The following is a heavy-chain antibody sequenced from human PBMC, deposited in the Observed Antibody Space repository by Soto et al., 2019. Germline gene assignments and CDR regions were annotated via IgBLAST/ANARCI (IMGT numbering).Heavy chain of an antibody. CDR2: ISAYNGNT. CDR1: GYTFTNYG. V-gene: IGHV1-18*01. D-gene: IGHD6-19*01. Sequence: QVQLVQSGAEVKKPGASVKVSCKASGYTFTNYGLSWVRQAPGQGLEWMGWISAYNGNTYYAQKIQGRVTMTTDTSTTTAYMELRSLRSDDTAVYYCARSAVAGNPLDYWGQGTLVTVSS. J-gene: IGHJ4*02. CDR3: ARSAVAGNPLDY.